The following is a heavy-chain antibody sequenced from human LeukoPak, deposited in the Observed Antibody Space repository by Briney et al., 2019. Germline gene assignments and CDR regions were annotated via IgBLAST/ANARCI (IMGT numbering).Heavy chain of an antibody. Sequence: PGGSLRLSCAASGFSSSNYWMTWVRQAPGKGLEWVSSISSSSSYIYYADSVKGRFTISRDNAKNSLYLQMNSLRAEDTAVYYCARGSSSGWYLIPYWGQGTLVTVSS. V-gene: IGHV3-21*01. CDR3: ARGSSSGWYLIPY. D-gene: IGHD6-19*01. CDR2: ISSSSSYI. CDR1: GFSSSNYW. J-gene: IGHJ4*02.